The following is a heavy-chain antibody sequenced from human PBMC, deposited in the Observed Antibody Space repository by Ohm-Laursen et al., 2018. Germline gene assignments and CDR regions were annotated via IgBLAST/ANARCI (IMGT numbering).Heavy chain of an antibody. CDR3: ARGGRYCSGGSCRRIVWTFDY. J-gene: IGHJ4*02. CDR1: GASISSEY. Sequence: GTLSLTCTVSGASISSEYWTWIRQPPGKGLEWIGYIYYRGTTNYNPSLKSRVTISVDTSKNQFSLKLSSVTAADTAVYYCARGGRYCSGGSCRRIVWTFDYWGQGTLVTVSS. D-gene: IGHD2-15*01. CDR2: IYYRGTT. V-gene: IGHV4-59*08.